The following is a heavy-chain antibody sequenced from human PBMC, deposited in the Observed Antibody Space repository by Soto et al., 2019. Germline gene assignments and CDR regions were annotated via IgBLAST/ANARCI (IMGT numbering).Heavy chain of an antibody. D-gene: IGHD3-22*01. CDR1: GYSISIGYY. Sequence: AETLSVTCAISGYSISIGYYWGWIRQPPVTGLEWIGSICHSGSTYYNPSLKSRVTISVDTSKNQFSLKLSSVTAADTAVYYCASALYYYDSSGLILSFDYWGQGTLVTVSS. V-gene: IGHV4-38-2*01. J-gene: IGHJ4*02. CDR3: ASALYYYDSSGLILSFDY. CDR2: ICHSGST.